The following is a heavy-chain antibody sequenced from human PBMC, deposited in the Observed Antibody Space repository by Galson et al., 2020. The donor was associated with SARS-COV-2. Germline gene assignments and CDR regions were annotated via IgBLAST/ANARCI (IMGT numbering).Heavy chain of an antibody. CDR1: GFTFSSYG. CDR2: ISNDGSNK. V-gene: IGHV3-30*18. D-gene: IGHD3-10*01. CDR3: AKAFGEGGMDV. J-gene: IGHJ6*02. Sequence: GSLRLSCVASGFTFSSYGIHWVRQAPGKGLEWVAVISNDGSNKYYADSVKGRFTISRDNSKNTLYLQMNSLRAEDTAVYYCAKAFGEGGMDVWGQGTTVTVSS.